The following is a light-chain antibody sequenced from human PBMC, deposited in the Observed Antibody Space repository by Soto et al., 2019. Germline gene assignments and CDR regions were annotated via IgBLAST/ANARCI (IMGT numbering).Light chain of an antibody. CDR2: SSS. V-gene: IGKV1-39*01. CDR1: LAISNY. CDR3: MQATQSPWT. Sequence: DIQMTQYPSSLPASVGDRVTITCRASLAISNYLNWYQQKPGKAPELLIFSSSSLQSGVPSRFSGSGSGTHFTLTIRRLEAEDVGVYYCMQATQSPWTFGQGTKVEIK. J-gene: IGKJ1*01.